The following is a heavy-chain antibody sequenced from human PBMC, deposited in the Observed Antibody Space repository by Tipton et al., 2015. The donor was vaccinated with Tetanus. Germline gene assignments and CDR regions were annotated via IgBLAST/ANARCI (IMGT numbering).Heavy chain of an antibody. J-gene: IGHJ2*01. CDR3: ARDIAIVRARDWYFDV. CDR1: GFTVSSNY. CDR2: IYSGGST. Sequence: SLRLSCAASGFTVSSNYMSWVRQAPGKGLEWVSVIYSGGSTYYADSVKGRFTISRDNSKNTLYLQMNSLRAEDTAVYYCARDIAIVRARDWYFDVWGRGTLVTVSS. V-gene: IGHV3-53*01. D-gene: IGHD2/OR15-2a*01.